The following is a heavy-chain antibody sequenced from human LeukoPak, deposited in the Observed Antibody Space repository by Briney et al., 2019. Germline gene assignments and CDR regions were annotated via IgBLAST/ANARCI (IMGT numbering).Heavy chain of an antibody. Sequence: GGSLRLSCAASGFTVSSNYMNWVRQAPGKGLEWVSYISSSGSTIYYADSVKGRFTISRDNARNSLYLQMNSLRAEDTAVYYCAELGITMIGGVWGKGTTVTISS. J-gene: IGHJ6*04. CDR3: AELGITMIGGV. CDR1: GFTVSSNY. D-gene: IGHD3-10*02. CDR2: ISSSGSTI. V-gene: IGHV3-48*03.